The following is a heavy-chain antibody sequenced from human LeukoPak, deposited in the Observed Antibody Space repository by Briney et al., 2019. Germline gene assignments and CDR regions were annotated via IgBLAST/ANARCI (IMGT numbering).Heavy chain of an antibody. J-gene: IGHJ4*02. Sequence: SETLSLTYTVSGGSISSYYWSWIRQPPGKGLEWIGNIYYSGSTNYNPSLKSRVTISLDMSKNQFSLKLSSVTAADTAVYYCARSPLYYYQSSGHYYFDYWGQGTLVTVSS. V-gene: IGHV4-59*01. CDR3: ARSPLYYYQSSGHYYFDY. CDR2: IYYSGST. CDR1: GGSISSYY. D-gene: IGHD3-22*01.